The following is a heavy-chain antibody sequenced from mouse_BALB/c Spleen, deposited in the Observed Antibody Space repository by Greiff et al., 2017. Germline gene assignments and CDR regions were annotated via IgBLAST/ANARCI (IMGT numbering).Heavy chain of an antibody. D-gene: IGHD1-1*02. CDR3: ARNGIYGGVNYFDY. CDR1: GYSITSYYA. Sequence: VQLKESGPGLVKPSQSLSLTCTVTGYSITSYYAWNWIRQFPGNKLEWMGYISYSGSTSYNPSLKSRISITRDTSKNQFFLQLNSVTTEDTATYYGARNGIYGGVNYFDYWGQGTTLTVSS. V-gene: IGHV3-2*02. CDR2: ISYSGST. J-gene: IGHJ2*01.